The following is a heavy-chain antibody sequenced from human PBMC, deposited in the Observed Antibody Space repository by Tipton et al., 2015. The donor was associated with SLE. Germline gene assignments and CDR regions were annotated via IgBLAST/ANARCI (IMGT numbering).Heavy chain of an antibody. D-gene: IGHD2-15*01. J-gene: IGHJ2*01. CDR3: ARAPTPHWYFDL. Sequence: TLSLTCAVYGGSFSGYYWSWIRQPPGKGLEWIGEINHSGSTNYNPSLKSRVTISVDTSKNQFSLKLSSVTAADTAVYYCARAPTPHWYFDLWGRGTLVTVSS. V-gene: IGHV4-34*01. CDR2: INHSGST. CDR1: GGSFSGYY.